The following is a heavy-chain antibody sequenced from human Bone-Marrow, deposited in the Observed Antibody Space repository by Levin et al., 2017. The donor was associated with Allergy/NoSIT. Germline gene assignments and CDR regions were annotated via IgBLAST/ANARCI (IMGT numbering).Heavy chain of an antibody. CDR3: ARGAYSLGYCSGGSCYTNWFDP. V-gene: IGHV1-8*01. J-gene: IGHJ5*02. CDR2: MNPNSGNT. CDR1: GYTFTSYD. D-gene: IGHD2-15*01. Sequence: ASVKVSCKASGYTFTSYDINWVRQATGQGLEWMGWMNPNSGNTGYAQKFQGRVTMTRNTSISTAYMELSSLRSEDTAVYYCARGAYSLGYCSGGSCYTNWFDPWGQGTLVTVSS.